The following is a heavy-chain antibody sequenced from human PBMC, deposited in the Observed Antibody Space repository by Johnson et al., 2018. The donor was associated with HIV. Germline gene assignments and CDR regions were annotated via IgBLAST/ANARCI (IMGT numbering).Heavy chain of an antibody. CDR1: GITFSSYV. V-gene: IGHV3-30-3*01. CDR3: ARPGPMVTDDGFDI. Sequence: QVQLVESGGGLVQPGGSLRLSCAGSGITFSSYVMHWVRQAPGKGLEWVAVISYDGSNKYYADSVKGRFTISRDNSKNTLYLQMNSLRNEDTAVYYCARPGPMVTDDGFDIWGQVTMVTVSS. J-gene: IGHJ3*02. D-gene: IGHD4/OR15-4a*01. CDR2: ISYDGSNK.